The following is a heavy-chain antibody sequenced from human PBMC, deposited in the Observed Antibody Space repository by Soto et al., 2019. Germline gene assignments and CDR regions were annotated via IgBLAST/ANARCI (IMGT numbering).Heavy chain of an antibody. CDR1: GCNFTNYC. CDR3: ARHQYSNYPPSHWFDP. CDR2: IHPANSDT. D-gene: IGHD4-4*01. J-gene: IGHJ5*02. V-gene: IGHV5-51*01. Sequence: PGASLKISCKGSGCNFTNYCIGWVRQMPGKGLEWMVIIHPANSDTRYSPSFQGQVTISADKSINTAYLQWSSLRASDTAMYYCARHQYSNYPPSHWFDPWGRGTLVTVSS.